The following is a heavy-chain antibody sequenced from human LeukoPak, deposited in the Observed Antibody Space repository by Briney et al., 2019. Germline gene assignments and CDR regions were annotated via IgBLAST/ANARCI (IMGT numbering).Heavy chain of an antibody. CDR1: GVRLCDYY. D-gene: IGHD3/OR15-3a*01. V-gene: IGHV3-66*03. Sequence: RGSLRLSCAVSGVRLCDYYTSCVRQSPGEGLEWVGLIRYSGAAFYADFVRGRFAISRDESENTLYLQMNSLRVEDTAVYFCARDRAALQDWVEFDPWGQGTAVIVSS. CDR3: ARDRAALQDWVEFDP. CDR2: IRYSGAA. J-gene: IGHJ5*02.